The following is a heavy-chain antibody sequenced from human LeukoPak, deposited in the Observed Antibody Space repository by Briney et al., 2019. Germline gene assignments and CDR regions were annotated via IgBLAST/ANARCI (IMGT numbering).Heavy chain of an antibody. V-gene: IGHV4-59*01. CDR3: ARSPPYYYQSSGHYYFDY. Sequence: SETPSLTCTVSGDSISSYYWSWIRQPPGKGLEWIGNIYYSGSTNYNPSLKSRVTISLDMSKNQFSLKLSSVTAADTAVYYCARSPPYYYQSSGHYYFDYWGQGTLVTVSS. J-gene: IGHJ4*02. CDR1: GDSISSYY. CDR2: IYYSGST. D-gene: IGHD3-22*01.